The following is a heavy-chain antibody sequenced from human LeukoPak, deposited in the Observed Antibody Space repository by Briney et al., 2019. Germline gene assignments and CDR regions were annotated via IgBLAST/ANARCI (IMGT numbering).Heavy chain of an antibody. V-gene: IGHV4-59*12. CDR1: GGSISSYY. D-gene: IGHD3-3*01. J-gene: IGHJ3*02. CDR2: IYYSGST. Sequence: SEILSLTWTVSGGSISSYYWSWIRQPPGKGLEWGGYIYYSGSTNYNPSLKSRVTISVDTSINQFSLKLSSVTAADTAVYYCARDWRADNDAFDIWGQGTMVTVSS. CDR3: ARDWRADNDAFDI.